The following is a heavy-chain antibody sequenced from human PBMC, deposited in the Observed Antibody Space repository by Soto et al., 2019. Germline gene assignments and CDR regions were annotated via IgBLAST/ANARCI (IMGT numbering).Heavy chain of an antibody. CDR2: MNPNSGNT. D-gene: IGHD6-25*01. CDR3: ARGPGAAYNWFDP. Sequence: ASVKVSCKASGYTFTSYHLHWVRKAHGQGLEWMGWMNPNSGNTGYAQKLQGRVTMTRNTSISTAYMKLSSLRSEDPAVYYCARGPGAAYNWFDPWGQGTLVTVSS. CDR1: GYTFTSYH. J-gene: IGHJ5*02. V-gene: IGHV1-8*02.